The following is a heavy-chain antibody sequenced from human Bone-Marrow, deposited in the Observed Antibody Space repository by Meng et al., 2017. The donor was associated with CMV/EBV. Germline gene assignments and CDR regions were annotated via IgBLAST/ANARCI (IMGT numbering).Heavy chain of an antibody. D-gene: IGHD3-10*01. V-gene: IGHV3-49*04. CDR1: GLPFGDFA. Sequence: GGSRRLPCRGPGLPFGDFALSGVRQAPGKGVEWLCFIRNRAYGGTTECDASLKGRFIISRDDSKGIAYLKMPSLKTEDTVDYYCARELSTMVRGVLADWGQGTQVTVSS. J-gene: IGHJ4*02. CDR2: IRNRAYGGTT. CDR3: ARELSTMVRGVLAD.